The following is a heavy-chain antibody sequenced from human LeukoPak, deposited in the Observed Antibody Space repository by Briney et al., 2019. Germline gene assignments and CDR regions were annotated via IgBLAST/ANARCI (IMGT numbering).Heavy chain of an antibody. CDR3: ARLGQPNAFDV. CDR1: GGSISSYY. V-gene: IGHV4-59*08. D-gene: IGHD3-16*01. CDR2: FHYSGST. Sequence: PSETLSLTCTVSGGSISSYYWSWIRQPPGMGLEFIGYFHYSGSTNYNPSLKSRVTILVDMSKKQFALRLSSVTAADTAVYYCARLGQPNAFDVWGQGTMVTVSS. J-gene: IGHJ3*01.